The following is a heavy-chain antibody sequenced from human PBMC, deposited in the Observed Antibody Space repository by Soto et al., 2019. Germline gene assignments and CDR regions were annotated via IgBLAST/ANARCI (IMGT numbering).Heavy chain of an antibody. CDR1: GFTVSNNY. D-gene: IGHD3-10*01. J-gene: IGHJ4*02. CDR3: GASPGGGGY. Sequence: EVQLVESGGGLIQPGGSLRLSCAVSGFTVSNNYMSWVRQAPGKGLEGVSVIYSGGYTAYGDSVKGRFTISRDNSKNTIYFQKKDLRADAPAVYYWGASPGGGGYWGQGTLVTVSS. V-gene: IGHV3-53*01. CDR2: IYSGGYT.